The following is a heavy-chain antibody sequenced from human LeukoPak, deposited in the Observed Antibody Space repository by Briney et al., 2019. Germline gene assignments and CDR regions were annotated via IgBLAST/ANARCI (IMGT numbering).Heavy chain of an antibody. CDR1: GGSFSGYY. CDR3: ARGPDYYGSGIRYFDY. Sequence: SETLSLTCAVYGGSFSGYYWSWIRQPPGKGLEWIGEINHSGSTNYNPSLKSRVTISVDTSKNQFSLTLSSVTAADTAVYYCARGPDYYGSGIRYFDYWGQGTLVTVSS. CDR2: INHSGST. V-gene: IGHV4-34*01. D-gene: IGHD3-10*01. J-gene: IGHJ4*02.